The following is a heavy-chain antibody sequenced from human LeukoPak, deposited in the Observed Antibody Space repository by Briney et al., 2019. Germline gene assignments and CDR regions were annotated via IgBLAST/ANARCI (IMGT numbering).Heavy chain of an antibody. D-gene: IGHD2-2*02. CDR2: INTNTGNP. CDR1: GYTFTSYA. Sequence: GASVKVSCKASGYTFTSYAMNWVRQAPGQGLEWMGWINTNTGNPTYAQGFTGRFVFSLDTSVSTAYLQISSLKAEDTAMYYCASGGPIVVVPAAITTGFDYWGQGTLVTVSS. CDR3: ASGGPIVVVPAAITTGFDY. V-gene: IGHV7-4-1*02. J-gene: IGHJ4*02.